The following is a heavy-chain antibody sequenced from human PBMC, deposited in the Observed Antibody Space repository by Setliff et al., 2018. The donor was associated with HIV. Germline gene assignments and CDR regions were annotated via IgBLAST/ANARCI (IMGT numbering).Heavy chain of an antibody. CDR2: TYYRSKWYN. J-gene: IGHJ6*03. V-gene: IGHV6-1*01. CDR3: ARGTGIQLWLKGGDYYYYYMDV. Sequence: SQTLSLTCAISGDSVSSNSAAWNWIRRSPSRGLEWLGRTYYRSKWYNDYAVSVKSRITINPDTSKNQFSLQLNSVTPEDTAVYYCARGTGIQLWLKGGDYYYYYMDVWGKGTTVTVSS. CDR1: GDSVSSNSAA. D-gene: IGHD5-18*01.